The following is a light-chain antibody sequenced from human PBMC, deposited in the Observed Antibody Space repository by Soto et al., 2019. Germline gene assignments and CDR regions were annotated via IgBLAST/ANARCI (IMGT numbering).Light chain of an antibody. Sequence: ALTQPASVSGSPGQSITISCTGTSSDVGGYNYVSWYQQQPGKAPKLMIYQVSNRPSGVSNRFSGSKSGNTASLTISGLQAEDEADYYCSSYTSSSPYVFGIGTKVTVL. CDR1: SSDVGGYNY. CDR2: QVS. J-gene: IGLJ1*01. V-gene: IGLV2-14*01. CDR3: SSYTSSSPYV.